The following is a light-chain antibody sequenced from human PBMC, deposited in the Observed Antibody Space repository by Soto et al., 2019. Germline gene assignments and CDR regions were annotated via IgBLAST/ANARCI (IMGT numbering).Light chain of an antibody. CDR2: DVN. CDR1: SSDVCSYKY. Sequence: QSALTQPRSVSGSPGQSVTISCTGTSSDVCSYKYVSWYQHHPGKAPKLMIFDVNKRPSGVPDRFSGSNSGNAASLTISGLQPEDEADYFCCSFVDSDTVLFGGGTKLTVL. CDR3: CSFVDSDTVL. J-gene: IGLJ3*02. V-gene: IGLV2-11*01.